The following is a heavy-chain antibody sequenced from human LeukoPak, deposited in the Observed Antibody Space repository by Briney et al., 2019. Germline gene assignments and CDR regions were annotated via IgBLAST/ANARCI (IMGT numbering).Heavy chain of an antibody. V-gene: IGHV5-51*01. CDR1: GYRFTSYW. D-gene: IGHD3-22*01. Sequence: GESLKISCKGSGYRFTSYWIGWVRQMPGKGLEWMGIIYPGDSDTRYSPSFQGQVTISADKSISTAYLQWSSLKASDTAMYYCARSLYPGSGYYYDSSGYYYTPDYWGQGTLVTVSP. J-gene: IGHJ4*02. CDR3: ARSLYPGSGYYYDSSGYYYTPDY. CDR2: IYPGDSDT.